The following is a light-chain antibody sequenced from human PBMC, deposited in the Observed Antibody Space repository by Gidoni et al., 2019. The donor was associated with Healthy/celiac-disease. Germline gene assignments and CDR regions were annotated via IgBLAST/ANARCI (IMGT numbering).Light chain of an antibody. CDR1: QSVSSY. Sequence: EIVLPQSPATLSLSPGERATLSCRASQSVSSYVAWYQQKPGQAPRLRIYDASNRATGIPARFSGSGSGTDFTHTISSLEPEDFAVYYCLQRSNWPPLTFGQGTKVEIK. CDR3: LQRSNWPPLT. J-gene: IGKJ1*01. CDR2: DAS. V-gene: IGKV3-11*01.